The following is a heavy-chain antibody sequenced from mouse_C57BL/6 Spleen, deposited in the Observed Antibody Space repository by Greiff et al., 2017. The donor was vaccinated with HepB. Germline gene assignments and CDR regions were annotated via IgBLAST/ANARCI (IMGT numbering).Heavy chain of an antibody. V-gene: IGHV1-69*01. CDR2: IDPSDSYT. J-gene: IGHJ4*01. CDR1: GYTFTSYW. D-gene: IGHD3-2*02. Sequence: VQLQQPGAELVMPGASVKLSCKASGYTFTSYWMHWVKQRPGQGLEWIGEIDPSDSYTNYNQKFKGKSTLTVDKSSSTVYMQLSSLTSEDSAVYYCARSQLRLDAMDYWGQGTSVTVSS. CDR3: ARSQLRLDAMDY.